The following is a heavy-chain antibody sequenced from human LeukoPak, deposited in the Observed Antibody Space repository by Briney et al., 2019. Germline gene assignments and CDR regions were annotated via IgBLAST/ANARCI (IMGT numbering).Heavy chain of an antibody. Sequence: PGGSLRLSCAASGFSFSSHGMHWVRQAPGKGLEWVASIWSDGSNKYYADSVKGRFTISRDNSKNTLYLQMNSLRAEDTAVYYCARGDYYDSSGYSQYFQHWGQGTLVTVSS. D-gene: IGHD3-22*01. CDR2: IWSDGSNK. V-gene: IGHV3-33*01. CDR1: GFSFSSHG. CDR3: ARGDYYDSSGYSQYFQH. J-gene: IGHJ1*01.